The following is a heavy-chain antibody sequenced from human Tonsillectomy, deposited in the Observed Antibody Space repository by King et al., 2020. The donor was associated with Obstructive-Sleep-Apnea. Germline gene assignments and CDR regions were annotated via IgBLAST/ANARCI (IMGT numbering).Heavy chain of an antibody. J-gene: IGHJ6*02. V-gene: IGHV4-59*01. D-gene: IGHD5-12*01. CDR2: IYYSGST. Sequence: QLQESGPGLVKPSETLSLTCTVSGGSISSYYWSWIRQPPGKGLEWIGYIYYSGSTNYNPSLKSRVTISVDTSKNQFSLKLSSVTAADTAVYYCAREGLGYGMDVWGQGTTVTVSS. CDR3: AREGLGYGMDV. CDR1: GGSISSYY.